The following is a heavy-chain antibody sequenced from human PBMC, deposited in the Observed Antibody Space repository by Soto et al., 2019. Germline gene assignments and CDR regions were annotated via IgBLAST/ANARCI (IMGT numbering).Heavy chain of an antibody. J-gene: IGHJ4*02. CDR1: GFIFGSFG. CDR3: ARDSFYFCYFDS. CDR2: MSYDGGIE. Sequence: GGSLRLSCAASGFIFGSFGMHWVRQAPGKGLEWVAFMSYDGGIEYYADSVKGRFTVSRDNFKNTLYLQMNSLRAEDTAVYICARDSFYFCYFDSWGLCTLFTLSS. V-gene: IGHV3-33*05. D-gene: IGHD2-15*01.